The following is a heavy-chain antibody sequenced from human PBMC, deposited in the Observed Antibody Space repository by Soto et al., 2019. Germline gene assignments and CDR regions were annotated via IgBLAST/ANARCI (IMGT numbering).Heavy chain of an antibody. CDR1: GGTFSSYA. J-gene: IGHJ3*02. Sequence: SVKVSCKASGGTFSSYAISWVRQAPGQGLEWMGGIIPIFGTANYAQKFQGRVTITADESTSTAYMELSSLRSEDTAVYYCARSRGYYDAFDSWGQGKMVTVSS. CDR3: ARSRGYYDAFDS. V-gene: IGHV1-69*13. CDR2: IIPIFGTA. D-gene: IGHD3-22*01.